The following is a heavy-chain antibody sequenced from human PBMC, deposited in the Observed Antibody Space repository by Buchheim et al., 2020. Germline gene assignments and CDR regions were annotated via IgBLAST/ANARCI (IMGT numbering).Heavy chain of an antibody. CDR3: TKYFDGYGDACDY. CDR2: IRYDGSNK. CDR1: GFTFSSYG. V-gene: IGHV3-30*02. D-gene: IGHD3-9*01. Sequence: QVQLVESGGGVVQPGRSLRLSCAASGFTFSSYGMHWVRQAPGKGLEWVAFIRYDGSNKYYADSVKGRFTISRDNSKNTLYLQMNSLRAEDTAVYYCTKYFDGYGDACDYWGQGT. J-gene: IGHJ4*02.